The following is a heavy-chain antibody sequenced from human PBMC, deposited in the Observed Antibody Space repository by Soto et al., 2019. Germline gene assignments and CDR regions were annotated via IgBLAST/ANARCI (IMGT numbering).Heavy chain of an antibody. CDR2: IWYDGSNK. D-gene: IGHD6-13*01. V-gene: IGHV3-33*01. CDR1: GFTFSSYG. Sequence: QVQLVESGGGVVQPGRSLRLSCAASGFTFSSYGMHWVRQAPGKGLEWVAVIWYDGSNKYYADSVKGRFTISRDNSKNPRYLPRNLLRAEDTAVYYGARGVAAAGCDDYYGMDVGGQGTTVTVSS. J-gene: IGHJ6*02. CDR3: ARGVAAAGCDDYYGMDV.